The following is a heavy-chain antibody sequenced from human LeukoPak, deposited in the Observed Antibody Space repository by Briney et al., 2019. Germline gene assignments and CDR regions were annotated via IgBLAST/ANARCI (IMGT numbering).Heavy chain of an antibody. CDR1: GFTFSSYG. Sequence: PGGSLRLSCAASGFTFSSYGMHWVRQAPGKGLEWVAFIRYDGSNKYYADSVKGRFTISRDNSKNTLYLRMNSLRAEDTAVYYCAKGSLGYYDILTVDYWGQGTLVTVSS. CDR3: AKGSLGYYDILTVDY. J-gene: IGHJ4*02. D-gene: IGHD3-9*01. CDR2: IRYDGSNK. V-gene: IGHV3-30*02.